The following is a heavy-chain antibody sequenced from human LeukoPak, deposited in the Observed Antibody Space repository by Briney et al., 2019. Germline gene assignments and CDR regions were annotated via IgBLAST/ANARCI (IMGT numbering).Heavy chain of an antibody. CDR3: ARGRVSITARPGRGYFDY. D-gene: IGHD6-6*01. J-gene: IGHJ4*02. CDR1: GGSISSYY. Sequence: SETLSLTCTVSGGSISSYYWSWIRQPPGKGLEWIGYVYNSGGTNYNPSLKSRVTISIDTSKNQFSLKLSSVTAADTAVYYCARGRVSITARPGRGYFDYWGQGTLVTVSS. V-gene: IGHV4-59*01. CDR2: VYNSGGT.